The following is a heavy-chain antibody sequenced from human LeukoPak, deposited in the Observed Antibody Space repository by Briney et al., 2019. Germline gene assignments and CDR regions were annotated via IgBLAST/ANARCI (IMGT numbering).Heavy chain of an antibody. J-gene: IGHJ3*02. CDR2: IYYSGST. CDR1: GGSISSSSYY. D-gene: IGHD4-17*01. CDR3: ARHGGADYGDYVEAFDM. Sequence: SETLSLTCTVSGGSISSSSYYWGWLRQPPGTGLEWLGSIYYSGSTYYNPSLKSRVTISVDTSKNQFSLKLSSVTAADSAVYYCARHGGADYGDYVEAFDMWGQGTMVTVSS. V-gene: IGHV4-39*01.